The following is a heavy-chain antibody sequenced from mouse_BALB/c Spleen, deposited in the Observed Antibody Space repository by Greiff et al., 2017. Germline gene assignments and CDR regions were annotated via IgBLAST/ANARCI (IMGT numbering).Heavy chain of an antibody. V-gene: IGHV1S81*02. CDR3: ARSSLDYAMDY. J-gene: IGHJ4*01. D-gene: IGHD6-2*01. CDR2: INPSNGGT. Sequence: QVQLQQSGAELVKPGASVKLSCKASGYTFTSYYMYWVKQRPGQGLEWIGEINPSNGGTNFNEKFKSKATLTVDKSSSTAYMQLSSLTSEDSAVYYCARSSLDYAMDYWGQGTSVTVSS. CDR1: GYTFTSYY.